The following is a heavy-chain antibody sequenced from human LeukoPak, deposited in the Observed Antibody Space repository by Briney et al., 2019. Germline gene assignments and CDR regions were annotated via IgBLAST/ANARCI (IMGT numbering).Heavy chain of an antibody. V-gene: IGHV3-21*01. J-gene: IGHJ4*02. CDR1: GFTFSSYS. D-gene: IGHD6-19*01. CDR2: ISSSSSYI. Sequence: GGSLRLSCAASGFTFSSYSMNWVRQAPGKGLEGVSSISSSSSYIYYADSVKGRFTISRDNAKNSLYLQMNSLRAEDTAVYYCARGIAVAETEALDYWGQGTLVTVSS. CDR3: ARGIAVAETEALDY.